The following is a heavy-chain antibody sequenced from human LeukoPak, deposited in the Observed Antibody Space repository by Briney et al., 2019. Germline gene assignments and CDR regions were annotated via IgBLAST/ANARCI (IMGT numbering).Heavy chain of an antibody. V-gene: IGHV3-21*04. CDR2: ISSSSSYI. CDR3: ASGEAYYYDREY. CDR1: GFTFSSYS. Sequence: GGSLRLSCAASGFTFSSYSMNWVRQAPGKGLEWVSSISSSSSYIYYADSVKGRFTISRDNAKNSLYLQMNSLRAEDTAVYYCASGEAYYYDREYWGQGTLVTVSS. J-gene: IGHJ1*01. D-gene: IGHD3-22*01.